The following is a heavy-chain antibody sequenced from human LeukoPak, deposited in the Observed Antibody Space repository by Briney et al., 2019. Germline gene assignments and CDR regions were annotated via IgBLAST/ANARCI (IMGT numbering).Heavy chain of an antibody. D-gene: IGHD6-19*01. J-gene: IGHJ4*02. CDR1: GFPFSVYE. V-gene: IGHV3-48*03. CDR3: ALLAVASDFDY. Sequence: GGSLRLSCAVSGFPFSVYEMNWVRQAPGKGLEWVSNIGSSGSTIYYADSVKGRFPISRDNAKSSLYLQMNSLRVEDTAVYYCALLAVASDFDYWGQGALVTVSS. CDR2: IGSSGSTI.